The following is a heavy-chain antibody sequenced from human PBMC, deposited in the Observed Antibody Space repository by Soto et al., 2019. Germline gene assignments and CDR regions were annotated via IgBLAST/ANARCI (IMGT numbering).Heavy chain of an antibody. D-gene: IGHD3-22*01. CDR2: VSSSSSYI. CDR3: ARGGDSSGSWPRY. V-gene: IGHV3-21*01. CDR1: GFTFSSYS. Sequence: EVQLVQSGGGLVKPGGSLRLCCAASGFTFSSYSMNWVRQAPGKGLEWVSSVSSSSSYIYYADSLKGRFTISRDNAKNSLYLQMNSLRVEDTAVYYCARGGDSSGSWPRYWGQGTLVTVSS. J-gene: IGHJ4*02.